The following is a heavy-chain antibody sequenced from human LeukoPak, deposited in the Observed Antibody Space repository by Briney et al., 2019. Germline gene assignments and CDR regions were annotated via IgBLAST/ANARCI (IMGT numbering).Heavy chain of an antibody. Sequence: SGGSLRLSCAASGFTFSSYSMNWVRQAPGKGLEWVSFISSSSSYIYYADSVKGRFTISRDNAKNSLYLQMNSLRAEDTAVYYCARVDIAAAGDFDYWGQGTLVTVSS. CDR3: ARVDIAAAGDFDY. CDR2: ISSSSSYI. D-gene: IGHD6-13*01. CDR1: GFTFSSYS. V-gene: IGHV3-21*01. J-gene: IGHJ4*02.